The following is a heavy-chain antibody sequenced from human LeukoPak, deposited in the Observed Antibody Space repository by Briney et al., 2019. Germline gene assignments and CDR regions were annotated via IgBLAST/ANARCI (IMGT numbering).Heavy chain of an antibody. Sequence: PSETLSLTCTVSGGSISSYYWSWIRQPPGKGLEWIGYIYYSGSTNFNPSLKSRVTISVDTSKNQFSLKLSSVTAADTAVYYCARHSNSGWYTIDYWGQGTLVTVSS. CDR3: ARHSNSGWYTIDY. CDR1: GGSISSYY. CDR2: IYYSGST. V-gene: IGHV4-59*08. J-gene: IGHJ4*02. D-gene: IGHD6-19*01.